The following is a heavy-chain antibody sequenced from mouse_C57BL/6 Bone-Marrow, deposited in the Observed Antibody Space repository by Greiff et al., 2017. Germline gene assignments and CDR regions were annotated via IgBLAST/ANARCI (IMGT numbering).Heavy chain of an antibody. CDR2: IDPENGDT. CDR1: GFNIKDDY. D-gene: IGHD1-1*01. V-gene: IGHV14-4*01. CDR3: NTSKFITTVVDPLWYFDV. Sequence: VQLQQSGAELVRPGASVKLSCTASGFNIKDDYMHWVKQRPEQGLEWIGWIDPENGDTEYASKFQGKATITADTSSNTAYLQLSSLTSEDTAVYYCNTSKFITTVVDPLWYFDVWGTGTTVTVSS. J-gene: IGHJ1*03.